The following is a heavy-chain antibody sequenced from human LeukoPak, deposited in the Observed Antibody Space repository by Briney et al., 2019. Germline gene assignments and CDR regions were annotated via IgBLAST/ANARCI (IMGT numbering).Heavy chain of an antibody. Sequence: SETLSLTCTVSGGSISSSSYSWTWIRQPPGKGLEWIGEINHSGSTNYNLSLKSRVTISVDTSKNQFSLKLSSVTAADTAVYYCARLSRTRPVPWGQGTLVTVSS. CDR2: INHSGST. CDR1: GGSISSSSYS. J-gene: IGHJ5*02. V-gene: IGHV4-39*07. CDR3: ARLSRTRPVP.